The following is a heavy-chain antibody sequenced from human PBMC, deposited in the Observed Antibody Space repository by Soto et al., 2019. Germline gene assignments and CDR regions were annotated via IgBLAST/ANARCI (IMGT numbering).Heavy chain of an antibody. D-gene: IGHD7-27*01. CDR1: GGTFSGHA. CDR2: LIPLFGTT. J-gene: IGHJ4*02. V-gene: IGHV1-69*06. CDR3: ARGPNWGYRFDS. Sequence: QVQLVQSGAEAKKPGSSVKVSCEASGGTFSGHAISWVRQAPGQGPEWMGGLIPLFGTTQHAQNFQDRLTIPADKATSTAYMELTSLRFEDTAIYYCARGPNWGYRFDSWGQGTLVTVSS.